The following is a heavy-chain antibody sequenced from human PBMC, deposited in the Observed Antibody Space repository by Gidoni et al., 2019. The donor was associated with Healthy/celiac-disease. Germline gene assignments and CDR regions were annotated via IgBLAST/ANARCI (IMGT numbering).Heavy chain of an antibody. CDR3: ARDSGPLYYYYYYGMDV. CDR1: GETVTSYG. J-gene: IGHJ6*04. V-gene: IGHV1-18*01. D-gene: IGHD3-10*01. CDR2: ISAYNGNK. Sequence: QVQLVQSGAEVKKPGDSVKVSGKAAGETVTSYGISWVRQAPGQGLEWMGWISAYNGNKTYAQKLQGRVPMTTDTSTSTAYMELRSLRSDDTAVYYCARDSGPLYYYYYYGMDVWGKGTTVTVSS.